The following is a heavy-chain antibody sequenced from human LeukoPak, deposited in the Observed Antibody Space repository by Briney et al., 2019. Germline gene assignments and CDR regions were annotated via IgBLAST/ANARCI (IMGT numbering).Heavy chain of an antibody. J-gene: IGHJ3*02. Sequence: ASVKVSCKASGGTFSSYAISWVRQAPGQGLEWMGRIIPILSISNYAQEFQGRVTITADKFTSTAHMELSSLRPEDTAVYYCAKESGRGYSGNLATFDIWGQGTMVTVSS. CDR3: AKESGRGYSGNLATFDI. D-gene: IGHD1-26*01. CDR2: IIPILSIS. CDR1: GGTFSSYA. V-gene: IGHV1-69*04.